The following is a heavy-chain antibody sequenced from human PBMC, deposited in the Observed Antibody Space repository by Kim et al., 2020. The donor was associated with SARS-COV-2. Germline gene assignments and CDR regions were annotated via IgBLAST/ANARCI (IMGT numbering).Heavy chain of an antibody. CDR2: IGRSGDGT. V-gene: IGHV3-23*01. D-gene: IGHD6-19*01. CDR3: AKYSHFGPVPGGGVDF. J-gene: IGHJ6*01. CDR1: GFTFSSYS. Sequence: GGSLRLSCAASGFTFSSYSMSWVRQAPGKGLEWVSGIGRSGDGTYYADSVKGRFTISRANSKNTLDLQMNILRADDTAMYYCAKYSHFGPVPGGGVDFWG.